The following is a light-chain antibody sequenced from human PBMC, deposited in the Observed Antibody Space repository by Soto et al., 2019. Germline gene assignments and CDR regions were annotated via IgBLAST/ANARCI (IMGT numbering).Light chain of an antibody. Sequence: QSVLTQPPSVSAAPGQKVTISCSGSTSNIGTTFVSWYQQVPGTAPKILVYNSDSRPSGVSDRFSGSKSGTSATLAITGLQIGDEADYYCGTWDTSVSGWVFGGGTKVTVL. CDR2: NSD. CDR1: TSNIGTTF. V-gene: IGLV1-51*01. J-gene: IGLJ3*02. CDR3: GTWDTSVSGWV.